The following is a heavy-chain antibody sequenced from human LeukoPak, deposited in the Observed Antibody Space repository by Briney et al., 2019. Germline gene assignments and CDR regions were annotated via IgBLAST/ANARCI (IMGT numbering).Heavy chain of an antibody. V-gene: IGHV4-34*01. CDR1: GGSFSGYY. Sequence: SETLSLTCAVYGGSFSGYYWSWIRQPPGKGLEWIGEINHSGSTNYNLSLKSRVTISVDTSKNQFSLKLSSVTAADTAVYYCARSENIVVVPAAYYYYGMDVWGQGTTVTVSS. CDR2: INHSGST. J-gene: IGHJ6*02. CDR3: ARSENIVVVPAAYYYYGMDV. D-gene: IGHD2-2*01.